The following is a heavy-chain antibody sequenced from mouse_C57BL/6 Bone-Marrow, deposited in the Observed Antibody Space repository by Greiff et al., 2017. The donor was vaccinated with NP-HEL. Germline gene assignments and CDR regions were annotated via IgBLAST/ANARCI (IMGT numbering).Heavy chain of an antibody. Sequence: EVQLQESGPGLAKPSQTLSLTCSVTGYSITSDYWNWIRKFPGNKLEYMGYISYSGSTYYNPSLKSRISITRDTSKNQYYLQLNSVTTEDTATDYCARSPLWLRRNYYAMDYGGQGTSVTVSS. D-gene: IGHD2-2*01. J-gene: IGHJ4*01. CDR3: ARSPLWLRRNYYAMDY. CDR1: GYSITSDY. CDR2: ISYSGST. V-gene: IGHV3-8*01.